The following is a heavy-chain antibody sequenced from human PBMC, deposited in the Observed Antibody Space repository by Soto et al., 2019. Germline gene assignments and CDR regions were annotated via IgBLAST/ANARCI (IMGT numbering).Heavy chain of an antibody. CDR3: ARRGAGAARPHYFDY. J-gene: IGHJ4*02. V-gene: IGHV4-39*01. CDR1: GGSISSSSYY. Sequence: SETLSLTCTVSGGSISSSSYYWGWIRQPPGKGLEWIGSIYYSGSTYYNPSLKSRVTISVDTSKNQFSLKLSSVTAADTAVYYCARRGAGAARPHYFDYWGQGTLVTVSS. CDR2: IYYSGST. D-gene: IGHD6-6*01.